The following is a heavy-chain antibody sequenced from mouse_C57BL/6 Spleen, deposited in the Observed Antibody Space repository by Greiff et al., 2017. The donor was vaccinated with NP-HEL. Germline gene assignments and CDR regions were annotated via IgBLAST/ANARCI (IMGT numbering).Heavy chain of an antibody. J-gene: IGHJ2*01. V-gene: IGHV14-3*01. CDR3: ARSDYAVAYYFAY. D-gene: IGHD2-4*01. Sequence: VQLQQSVAELVRPGASVKLSCTASGFNIKNTYMHWVKQRPEQGLEWIGRIDPANGNTNYAPKFQGKATMTADTSSNTAYLQLRSLTSEDTAVYYCARSDYAVAYYFAYWGQGTTLTVSA. CDR2: IDPANGNT. CDR1: GFNIKNTY.